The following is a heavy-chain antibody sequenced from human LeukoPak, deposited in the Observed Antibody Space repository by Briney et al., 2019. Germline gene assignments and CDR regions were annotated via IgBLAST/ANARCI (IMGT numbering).Heavy chain of an antibody. CDR3: ARDPYYYDSSGYFGSPVY. CDR2: ISGSGDST. V-gene: IGHV3-23*01. J-gene: IGHJ4*02. D-gene: IGHD3-22*01. Sequence: PGGSLRLSCAASGFTFINYAMTWVRQAPGKGLEWVSAISGSGDSTYYADSVKGRFAISRDNSKSSLFLQMNSLRAEDTAVYYCARDPYYYDSSGYFGSPVYWGQGTLVTVSS. CDR1: GFTFINYA.